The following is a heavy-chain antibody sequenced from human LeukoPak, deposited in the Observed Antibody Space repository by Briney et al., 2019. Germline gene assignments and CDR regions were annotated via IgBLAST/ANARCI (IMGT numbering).Heavy chain of an antibody. Sequence: GGSLRLSCAASGFTFSSYAMHWVRQAPGKGLEWVAVISYDGSNKYYADSVKGRFTISRDNSKNTLYLQMNSLRAEDTAVYYCAKDLSRGYYDSSGYYPSSYFDYWGQGTLVTVSS. CDR2: ISYDGSNK. V-gene: IGHV3-30*04. CDR1: GFTFSSYA. J-gene: IGHJ4*02. CDR3: AKDLSRGYYDSSGYYPSSYFDY. D-gene: IGHD3-22*01.